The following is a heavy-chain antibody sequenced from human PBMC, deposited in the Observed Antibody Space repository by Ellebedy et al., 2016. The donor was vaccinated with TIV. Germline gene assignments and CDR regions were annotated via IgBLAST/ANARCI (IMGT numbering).Heavy chain of an antibody. CDR1: GFTFSSYW. V-gene: IGHV3-7*01. CDR2: IKQDGTEK. Sequence: GESLKISCAASGFTFSSYWMSWVRQAPGKGLEWVANIKQDGTEKYYVDSVKGRLTISRDNAKNSLYLQMNSLRAEDTAVYYCARVTTLATGTGYYFDYWGQGTLVTVSS. D-gene: IGHD4-17*01. CDR3: ARVTTLATGTGYYFDY. J-gene: IGHJ4*02.